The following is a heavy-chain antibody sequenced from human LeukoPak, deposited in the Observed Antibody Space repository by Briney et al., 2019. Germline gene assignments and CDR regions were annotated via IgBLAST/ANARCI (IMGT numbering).Heavy chain of an antibody. CDR2: ISWNSGSI. CDR3: AKLPQSYFDY. V-gene: IGHV3-9*03. J-gene: IGHJ4*02. CDR1: GFTFDDYA. Sequence: GRSLRLSCAASGFTFDDYAMHWVRQAPGKGLEWVSGISWNSGSIGYADSVKGRFTISRDNAKNSLYLQMNSLRAEDMAVYYCAKLPQSYFDYWGQGPLAPVSS.